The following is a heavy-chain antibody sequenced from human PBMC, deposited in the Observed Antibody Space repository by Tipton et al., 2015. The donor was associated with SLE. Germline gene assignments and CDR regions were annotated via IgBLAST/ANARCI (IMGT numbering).Heavy chain of an antibody. CDR2: FHHSGTT. CDR3: ASELLRDYFSAWDPDY. CDR1: GGSVSSGGYS. V-gene: IGHV4-30-2*01. Sequence: TLSLTCAVSGGSVSSGGYSWSWIRQPPGKGLEWIGYFHHSGTTYYNPSLKSRVTLSVDKSKNQFSLNLMSVTVADTAVYYCASELLRDYFSAWDPDYWGQGTLVTVTS. J-gene: IGHJ4*02. D-gene: IGHD6-19*01.